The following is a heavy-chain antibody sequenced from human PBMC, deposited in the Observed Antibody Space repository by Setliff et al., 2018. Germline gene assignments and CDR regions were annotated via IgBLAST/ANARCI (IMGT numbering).Heavy chain of an antibody. J-gene: IGHJ6*03. CDR2: IKSETDGGTT. V-gene: IGHV3-15*01. CDR3: MSTPSGTYSTYYYYYNMDV. Sequence: PGGSLRLSCAASGFTFNNAWMSWVRQAPGKGLEWVGRIKSETDGGTTDYAAPVKGRFIISRDDSKRTLYLQMNSLKNEDTALYYCMSTPSGTYSTYYYYYNMDVWGKGTQVTVSS. CDR1: GFTFNNAW. D-gene: IGHD3-10*01.